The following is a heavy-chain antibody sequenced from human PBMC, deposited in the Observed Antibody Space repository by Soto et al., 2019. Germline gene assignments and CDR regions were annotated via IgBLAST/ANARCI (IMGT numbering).Heavy chain of an antibody. CDR2: ISSSSSTI. D-gene: IGHD2-2*01. CDR3: ARESAALNWFDP. Sequence: EVQLVESGGGLVQPGGSLRLSCAASGFTFSSYSMNWVRQAPGKGLEWVSYISSSSSTIYYADSVKGRFTISRDNPKNSLYLQMNSLRDEDTAVYYCARESAALNWFDPWGQGTLVTVSS. V-gene: IGHV3-48*02. CDR1: GFTFSSYS. J-gene: IGHJ5*02.